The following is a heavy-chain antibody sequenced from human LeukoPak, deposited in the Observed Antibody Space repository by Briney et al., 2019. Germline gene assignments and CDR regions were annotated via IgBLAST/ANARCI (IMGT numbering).Heavy chain of an antibody. CDR2: IIPIFGTA. Sequence: ATVKVSCKASGGTFSSYTISWVRQARGQGLEWMGRIIPIFGTANYAQKFQGRVTITTDESTSTAYMELSSLRSEDTAVYYCATNRYGDYGNWFDPWGQGTLVTVSS. CDR1: GGTFSSYT. V-gene: IGHV1-69*05. D-gene: IGHD4-17*01. J-gene: IGHJ5*02. CDR3: ATNRYGDYGNWFDP.